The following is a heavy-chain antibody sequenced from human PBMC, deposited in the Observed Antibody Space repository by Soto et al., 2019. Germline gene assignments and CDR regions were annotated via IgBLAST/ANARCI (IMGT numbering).Heavy chain of an antibody. CDR3: AREPTPDYGGNGWFYP. Sequence: SETLSLTCTVSGGSISSGGYYWSWIRQHPGKGLEWIGYIYYSGSTYYNPSLKSRVTISVDTSKNQFSLKLSSVTAADTAVYYCAREPTPDYGGNGWFYPWGQGTLVTVSS. J-gene: IGHJ5*02. CDR2: IYYSGST. V-gene: IGHV4-31*03. CDR1: GGSISSGGYY. D-gene: IGHD4-17*01.